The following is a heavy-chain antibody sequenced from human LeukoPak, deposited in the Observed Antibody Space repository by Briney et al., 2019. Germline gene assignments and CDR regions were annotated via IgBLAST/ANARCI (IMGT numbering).Heavy chain of an antibody. CDR3: ARRSFERTMIVVDAYWYFDL. D-gene: IGHD3-22*01. Sequence: SVKVSCKASGGTFSSYAISWVRQAPGQGLEWMGRIIPILGIANYAQKFQGRVTITADKSTSTAYMELSSLRSEDTAVYYCARRSFERTMIVVDAYWYFDLWGRGTLVTVSS. V-gene: IGHV1-69*04. CDR2: IIPILGIA. J-gene: IGHJ2*01. CDR1: GGTFSSYA.